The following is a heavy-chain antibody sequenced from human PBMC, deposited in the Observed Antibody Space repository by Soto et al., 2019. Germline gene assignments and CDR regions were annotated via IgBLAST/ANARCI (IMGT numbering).Heavy chain of an antibody. CDR2: ISGSGNYT. D-gene: IGHD4-4*01. CDR1: GFTFSTYS. CDR3: AREGINNYNEYYFDS. V-gene: IGHV3-21*01. Sequence: PGGSLRLCCAASGFTFSTYSMNWVRQAPGKGLEWVSSISGSGNYTHYADFLRGRFTISRDNAKTSLYLQMNSLRAEDTAVYYCAREGINNYNEYYFDSWGQGTLVTVSS. J-gene: IGHJ4*02.